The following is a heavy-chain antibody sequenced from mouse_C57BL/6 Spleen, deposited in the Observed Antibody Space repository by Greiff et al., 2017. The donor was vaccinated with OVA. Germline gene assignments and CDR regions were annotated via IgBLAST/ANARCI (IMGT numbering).Heavy chain of an antibody. CDR3: AREGLVTTDFDY. Sequence: VQLQQSGPELVKPGASVKMSCKASGYTFTDYNMHWVKQSHGQSLEWIGYINPNNGGTSYNQKFKGKATLTVNKSSSTAYMELRSLTSDDAAVYYCAREGLVTTDFDYWGQGTTLTVSS. D-gene: IGHD2-2*01. CDR2: INPNNGGT. V-gene: IGHV1-22*01. J-gene: IGHJ2*01. CDR1: GYTFTDYN.